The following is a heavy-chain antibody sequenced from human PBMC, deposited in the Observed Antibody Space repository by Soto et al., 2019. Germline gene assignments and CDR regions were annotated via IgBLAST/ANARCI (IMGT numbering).Heavy chain of an antibody. J-gene: IGHJ4*02. V-gene: IGHV3-33*01. CDR1: GFTFSSYV. Sequence: QVQLVESGGDVVQPGRSLRLSCAASGFTFSSYVMHWARQAAGKGLEWVAVIWYDESNKYYADSVKGRFTISRDSSKNRLYLQMNSLRAEDTAVYYCAGDGTTQGTFDYWGQGTLVTVSS. CDR2: IWYDESNK. CDR3: AGDGTTQGTFDY.